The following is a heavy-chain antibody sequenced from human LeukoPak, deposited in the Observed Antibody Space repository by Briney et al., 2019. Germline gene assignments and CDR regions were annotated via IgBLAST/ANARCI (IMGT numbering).Heavy chain of an antibody. J-gene: IGHJ5*02. CDR2: IYITGSA. Sequence: SETLSLTCTVSGGSMSSYYWSWIRQPAGKGLEWIGRIYITGSANYNPSPKSRVTMSVDTSKNQFSLKLSSVTAADTAVYYCARSDYYDSSGYPTHLNWFDPWGQGTLVTVSS. CDR3: ARSDYYDSSGYPTHLNWFDP. D-gene: IGHD3-22*01. CDR1: GGSMSSYY. V-gene: IGHV4-4*07.